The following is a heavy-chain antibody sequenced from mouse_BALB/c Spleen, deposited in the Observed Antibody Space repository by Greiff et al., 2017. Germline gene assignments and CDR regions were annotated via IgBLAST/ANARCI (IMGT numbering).Heavy chain of an antibody. CDR3: ATGSYWYFDV. Sequence: VQLQQSGPGLVKPSQSLSLTCTVTGYSITSDYAWNWIRQFPGNKLEWMGYISYSGSTSYNPSLKSRISITRDTSKNQFFLQLNSVTTEDTATYYCATGSYWYFDVWGAGTTVTVSS. J-gene: IGHJ1*01. V-gene: IGHV3-2*02. CDR1: GYSITSDYA. CDR2: ISYSGST.